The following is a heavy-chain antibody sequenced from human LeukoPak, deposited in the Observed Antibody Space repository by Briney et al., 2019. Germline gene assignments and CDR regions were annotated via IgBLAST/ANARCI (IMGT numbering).Heavy chain of an antibody. Sequence: SETLSLTCIVSGGSISSYYWSWIRRPPGKGLEWIGYIYYSGSTSYNPSLKSRVTISVDTSKNQFSLKLSSVTAADTAVYYCASLIDAFDIWGQGTMVTVSS. CDR2: IYYSGST. J-gene: IGHJ3*02. CDR3: ASLIDAFDI. V-gene: IGHV4-59*01. CDR1: GGSISSYY.